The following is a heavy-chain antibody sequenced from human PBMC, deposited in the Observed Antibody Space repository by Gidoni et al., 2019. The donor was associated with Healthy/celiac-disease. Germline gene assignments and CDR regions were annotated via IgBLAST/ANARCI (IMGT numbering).Heavy chain of an antibody. D-gene: IGHD6-19*01. CDR1: GGSISSSSYY. CDR3: ARKTAPSSGWYSMWEDEYFQH. Sequence: QLQLQESGPGLVKPSETLSLTCTVSGGSISSSSYYWGWIRQPPGKGLEWIGSIYYSGSTYYNPSLKSRVTISVDTSKNQFSLKLSSVTAADTAVYYCARKTAPSSGWYSMWEDEYFQHWGQGTLVTVSS. J-gene: IGHJ1*01. V-gene: IGHV4-39*01. CDR2: IYYSGST.